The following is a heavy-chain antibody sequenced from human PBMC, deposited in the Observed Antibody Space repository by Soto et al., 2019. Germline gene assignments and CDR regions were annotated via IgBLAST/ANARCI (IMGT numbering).Heavy chain of an antibody. CDR1: GFTFSSYA. J-gene: IGHJ6*03. CDR3: ANGGYGDNYYYYYMDV. Sequence: GGSLRLSCAASGFTFSSYAMSWVRQAPGKGLEWVSAISGSGGSTYYADSVKGRFTISRDNSKNTLYLQMNSLRAEDTAVYYCANGGYGDNYYYYYMDVWGKGTTVTVSS. CDR2: ISGSGGST. V-gene: IGHV3-23*01. D-gene: IGHD4-17*01.